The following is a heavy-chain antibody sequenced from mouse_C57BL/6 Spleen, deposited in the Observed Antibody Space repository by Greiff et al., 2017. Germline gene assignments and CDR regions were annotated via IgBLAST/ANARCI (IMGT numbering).Heavy chain of an antibody. Sequence: QVQLQQSGAELVRPGTSVKVSCKASGYAFTNYLIEWVKQRPGQGLEWIGVINPGSGGTNYNEKFKGKATLTADKSSSTAYMQLSSLTSEDSAVYFCARDYYGSSPLYAMDYWGQGTSVTVSS. D-gene: IGHD1-1*01. CDR1: GYAFTNYL. CDR2: INPGSGGT. CDR3: ARDYYGSSPLYAMDY. J-gene: IGHJ4*01. V-gene: IGHV1-54*01.